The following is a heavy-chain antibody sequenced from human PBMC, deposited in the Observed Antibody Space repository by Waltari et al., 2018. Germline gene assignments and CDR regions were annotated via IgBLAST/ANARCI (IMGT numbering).Heavy chain of an antibody. CDR1: GYTFTSYG. D-gene: IGHD6-13*01. CDR2: SSAYNGNT. V-gene: IGHV1-18*01. CDR3: ARALSWWEYSSSWYSWFDP. J-gene: IGHJ5*02. Sequence: QVQLVQSGAEVKKPGASVKVSCKASGYTFTSYGISWVRQAPGQGLEWMGWSSAYNGNTNYAQKLQGRVTMTTDTSTSTAYMELRSLRADDTAVYYCARALSWWEYSSSWYSWFDPWGQGTLVTVSS.